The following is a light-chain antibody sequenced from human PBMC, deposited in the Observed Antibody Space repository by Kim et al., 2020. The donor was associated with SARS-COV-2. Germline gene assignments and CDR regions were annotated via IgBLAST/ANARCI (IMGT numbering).Light chain of an antibody. CDR1: SSDVGGYNY. V-gene: IGLV2-14*03. CDR3: SSYTSSSIVV. J-gene: IGLJ2*01. CDR2: DVS. Sequence: GQSITSSCTGTSSDVGGYNYVSWYQQHPGNAPKLMIYDVSNRPTGVSNRFSGSKSGNTASLTISGLQAEDEADYYCSSYTSSSIVVFGGGTQLTVL.